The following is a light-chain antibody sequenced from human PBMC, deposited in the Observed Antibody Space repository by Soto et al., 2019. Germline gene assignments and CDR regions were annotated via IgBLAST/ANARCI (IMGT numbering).Light chain of an antibody. CDR3: SSYTTSGTRV. V-gene: IGLV2-14*03. Sequence: QSVLAQPASVSGSPGQSITISCTGTSSDVGAYDFVSWYQQHPDKAPKLMIYEVSNRPSGVSYRFSGSKSVNTATLTISGLQAEDEADYYCSSYTTSGTRVFGTGTKVTVL. J-gene: IGLJ1*01. CDR1: SSDVGAYDF. CDR2: EVS.